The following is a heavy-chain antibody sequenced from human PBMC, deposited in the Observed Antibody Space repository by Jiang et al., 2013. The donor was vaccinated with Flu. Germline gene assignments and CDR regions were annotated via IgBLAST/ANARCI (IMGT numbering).Heavy chain of an antibody. J-gene: IGHJ4*02. D-gene: IGHD3-22*01. CDR1: GYSFTDYR. Sequence: SGYSFTDYRITWVRQMPGKGLEWMGRIDPSDSETNYRPSVQGHVTISVDKSIGTAYLQWSSLKASDTAMYYCARQGYYDSSGYYSYWGQGTLVTVSS. CDR3: ARQGYYDSSGYYSY. CDR2: IDPSDSET. V-gene: IGHV5-10-1*01.